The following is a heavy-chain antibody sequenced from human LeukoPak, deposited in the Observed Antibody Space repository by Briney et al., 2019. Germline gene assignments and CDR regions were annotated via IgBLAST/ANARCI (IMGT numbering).Heavy chain of an antibody. CDR3: ARDLASTSNWEFDY. J-gene: IGHJ4*02. CDR1: GYTFTDSF. CDR2: MNAKSGVT. Sequence: ASVKVSCKASGYTFTDSFIHWVRQAPGQGPEWMGRMNAKSGVTMYAQTLQDRVTMTRDTSISTAYMELSRPTSDDTALYYCARDLASTSNWEFDYWGQGTLVTVSS. V-gene: IGHV1-2*06. D-gene: IGHD7-27*01.